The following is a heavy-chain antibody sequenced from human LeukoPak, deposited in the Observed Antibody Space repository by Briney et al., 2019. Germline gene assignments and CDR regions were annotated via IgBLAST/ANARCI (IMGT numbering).Heavy chain of an antibody. V-gene: IGHV4-59*01. CDR2: MFYTGST. J-gene: IGHJ6*02. Sequence: SETLSLTRSVSGGSISSDYWAWIRQPPGKGLDWIGYMFYTGSTNYNPSLKSRVTISLATSKNQFSLKLSSVTAADTAVYYCARVSVVYGMDVWGRGTTVTVSS. CDR3: ARVSVVYGMDV. CDR1: GGSISSDY.